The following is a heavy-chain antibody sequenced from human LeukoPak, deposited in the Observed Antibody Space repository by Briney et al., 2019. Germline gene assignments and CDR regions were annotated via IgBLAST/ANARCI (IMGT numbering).Heavy chain of an antibody. V-gene: IGHV3-30*04. CDR3: AREGYRYYYYMDV. Sequence: PGGSLRLSCAASGFTFSSYTMHWVRQAPGKGLEWVAVISYDGSNKYYADSVKGRFTISRGNSKNTLYLQMNSLRAEDTAVYYCAREGYRYYYYMDVWGKGTTVTVSS. CDR1: GFTFSSYT. J-gene: IGHJ6*03. D-gene: IGHD1-1*01. CDR2: ISYDGSNK.